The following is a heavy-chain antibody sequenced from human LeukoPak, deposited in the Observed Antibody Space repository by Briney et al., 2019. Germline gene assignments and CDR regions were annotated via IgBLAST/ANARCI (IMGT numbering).Heavy chain of an antibody. CDR3: ARDRRWLRFHGFDI. CDR1: GGSISNGGYY. V-gene: IGHV4-31*03. Sequence: PSETLSLTCTVSGGSISNGGYYWTWIRQHPGKGLEWIGYIYYSGSTYYNPSLKSRVVISVDTSKNQFSLKLKSVTAADTAVYYCARDRRWLRFHGFDIWSQGTMVTVSS. J-gene: IGHJ3*02. CDR2: IYYSGST. D-gene: IGHD5-12*01.